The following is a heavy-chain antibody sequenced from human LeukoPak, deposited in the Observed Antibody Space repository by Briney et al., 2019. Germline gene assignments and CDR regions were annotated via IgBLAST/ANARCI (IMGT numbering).Heavy chain of an antibody. CDR2: IKSKTDGETT. V-gene: IGHV3-15*01. Sequence: GGSLRLSCVDSGFTFTNAWMSWVRQAPGKGLEWIGRIKSKTDGETTNYAEPVRGRFTISRDDSKSAVYLQMNSLKIEDTAVYYCTTDLGTYYHGSQRLIPIDYWGHGTLVTVSS. CDR3: TTDLGTYYHGSQRLIPIDY. CDR1: GFTFTNAW. J-gene: IGHJ4*01. D-gene: IGHD3-10*01.